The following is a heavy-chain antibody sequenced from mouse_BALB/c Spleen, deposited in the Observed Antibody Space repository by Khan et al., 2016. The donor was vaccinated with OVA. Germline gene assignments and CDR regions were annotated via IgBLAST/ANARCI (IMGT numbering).Heavy chain of an antibody. CDR2: IWGDGST. CDR3: ARAYYGNYREAMDY. CDR1: GFSLTGYG. Sequence: VKLEVSGPGLVAPSQSLSITCTVSGFSLTGYGVNWVRQPPGKGLEWLGMIWGDGSTDYNSALKSRLNLSKDNSKSQVFLKMNSLQTDDTARYYGARAYYGNYREAMDYWGHGTSVTVSS. V-gene: IGHV2-6-7*01. J-gene: IGHJ4*01. D-gene: IGHD2-10*01.